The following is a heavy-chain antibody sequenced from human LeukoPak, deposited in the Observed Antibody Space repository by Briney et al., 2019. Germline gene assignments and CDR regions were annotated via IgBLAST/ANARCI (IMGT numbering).Heavy chain of an antibody. CDR2: INYSGNT. J-gene: IGHJ4*02. Sequence: SETLSLTCIVSGGSISSSSYYWSWLRQPPGKGLEWIGSINYSGNTYYNPSLKSRVIMSVDTSKNKFSLKLSSVTAADTAVYYCARRGVGAAGYFDNWGQGTLVTVAS. CDR1: GGSISSSSYY. CDR3: ARRGVGAAGYFDN. D-gene: IGHD1-26*01. V-gene: IGHV4-39*01.